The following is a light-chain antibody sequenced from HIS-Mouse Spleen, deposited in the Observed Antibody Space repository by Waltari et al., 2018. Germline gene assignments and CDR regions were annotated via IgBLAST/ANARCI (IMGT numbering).Light chain of an antibody. J-gene: IGLJ2*01. CDR2: EDS. Sequence: SYELTQPPSVSVSPGQTARITFPGAALPKKYASWYQQKSGQAPVLVIYEDSKRPSGIPERFSGSSSGTMATLTISGAQVEDEADYYCYSTDSSGNHRVFGGGTKLTVL. CDR3: YSTDSSGNHRV. CDR1: ALPKKY. V-gene: IGLV3-10*01.